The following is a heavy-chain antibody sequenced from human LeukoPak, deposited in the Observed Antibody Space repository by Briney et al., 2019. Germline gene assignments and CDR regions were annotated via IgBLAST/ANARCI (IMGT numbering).Heavy chain of an antibody. Sequence: ASVKVSCKASGYTFTSYAMNWVRQAPGQGLEWMGWINTYTRKPTYAQGFTVRFVFSLDTSVSTAYLHISSLKAEETAVYYCARVVGWVYYYDSSGYYPTDYWGQGTLVTVSS. V-gene: IGHV7-4-1*02. CDR2: INTYTRKP. D-gene: IGHD3-22*01. CDR1: GYTFTSYA. J-gene: IGHJ4*02. CDR3: ARVVGWVYYYDSSGYYPTDY.